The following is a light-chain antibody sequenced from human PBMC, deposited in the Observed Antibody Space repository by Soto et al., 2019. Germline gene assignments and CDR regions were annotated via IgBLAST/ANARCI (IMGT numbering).Light chain of an antibody. V-gene: IGLV2-14*01. Sequence: QSVLTQPASVSVSPGQSITISCTGTSSDVGGYNYVSWYQQHPGKAPKLMIYDVSARPSGVSNRFSGSKSGNTASLTISGLQADDEADYYCSSYTSINTQDVVFGGGTKITV. CDR2: DVS. CDR1: SSDVGGYNY. CDR3: SSYTSINTQDVV. J-gene: IGLJ2*01.